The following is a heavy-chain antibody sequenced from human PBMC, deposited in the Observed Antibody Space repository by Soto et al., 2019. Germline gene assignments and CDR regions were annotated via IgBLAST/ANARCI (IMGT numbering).Heavy chain of an antibody. Sequence: GGFLRLSCAASGFSFSSYDMHWVRQATGKGLEWDSAIGTAGDKYYPGSVKGRFTISRENAKNSFYLQMNSLRAGDTAVYYCARRLGDYDALDIWGQGTMVTVSS. CDR3: ARRLGDYDALDI. CDR1: GFSFSSYD. V-gene: IGHV3-13*01. J-gene: IGHJ3*02. D-gene: IGHD4-17*01. CDR2: IGTAGDK.